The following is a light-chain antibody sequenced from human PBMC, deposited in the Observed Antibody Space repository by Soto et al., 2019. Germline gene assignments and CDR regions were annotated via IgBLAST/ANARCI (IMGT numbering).Light chain of an antibody. Sequence: EIVMTLSPATLSVSPGETASLSCRASQSAGNFLAWYQQKPGQAPRLLIYYISTRATGIPARFGGSGSETEFTLTISSLEPEDFAVHYCQQRSKWPPITFGQGTRLEIK. CDR2: YIS. V-gene: IGKV3-11*01. J-gene: IGKJ5*01. CDR1: QSAGNF. CDR3: QQRSKWPPIT.